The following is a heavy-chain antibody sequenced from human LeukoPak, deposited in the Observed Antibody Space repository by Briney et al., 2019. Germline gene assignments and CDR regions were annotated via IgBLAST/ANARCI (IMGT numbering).Heavy chain of an antibody. D-gene: IGHD2-15*01. V-gene: IGHV3-23*01. CDR1: GFTFSSYA. CDR2: ISGSSGST. CDR3: AKGYWDIVVVVAATPFDY. J-gene: IGHJ4*02. Sequence: GGSLRPSCAASGFTFSSYAMSWVRQAPGKGLEWVSAISGSSGSTYYADSVKGRFTISRDNSKNTLYLQMNSLRAEDTAVYYCAKGYWDIVVVVAATPFDYWGQGTLVTVSS.